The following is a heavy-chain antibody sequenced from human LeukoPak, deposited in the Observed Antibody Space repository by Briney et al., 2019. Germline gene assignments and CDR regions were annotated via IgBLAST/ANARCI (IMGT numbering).Heavy chain of an antibody. J-gene: IGHJ1*01. Sequence: PGGSLRLSCAASGFTFSSYGMHWVRQAPGKGLEWVAFIRYDGSNKYYADSVKGRFTISRDNSKNTLYLQMNSLRAEDTAVYYCARDHSVGAYGPEYFQHWGQGTLVTVSS. CDR1: GFTFSSYG. CDR3: ARDHSVGAYGPEYFQH. CDR2: IRYDGSNK. V-gene: IGHV3-30*02. D-gene: IGHD3-10*01.